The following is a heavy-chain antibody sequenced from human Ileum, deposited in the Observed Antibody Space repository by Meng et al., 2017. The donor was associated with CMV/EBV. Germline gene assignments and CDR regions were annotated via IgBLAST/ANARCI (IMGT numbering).Heavy chain of an antibody. CDR1: GFTFSTNV. V-gene: IGHV3-23*04. CDR3: ARRGNYIDY. J-gene: IGHJ4*02. CDR2: ITADGITT. D-gene: IGHD1-26*01. Sequence: EVQVVVAGGGLVGPGGSLRLSCAASGFTFSTNVMNWVRQAPGKGLEWVSSITADGITTYDADSVKGRFTISRDNSKNTLYLSMNSLRAEDTAVYYCARRGNYIDYWGQGTLVTVSS.